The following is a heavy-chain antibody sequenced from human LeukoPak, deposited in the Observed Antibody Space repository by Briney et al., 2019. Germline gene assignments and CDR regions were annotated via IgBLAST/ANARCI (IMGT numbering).Heavy chain of an antibody. CDR1: GFTFSSYA. Sequence: PGGSLRLSCAASGFTFSSYAMSWVRQAPGKGLEWASAISGSGGSTYYADSVKGRFTISRDNSKNTLYLQMNSLRAEDTAVYYCAKSVSWALVEYYFDYWGQGTLVTVSS. CDR3: AKSVSWALVEYYFDY. CDR2: ISGSGGST. V-gene: IGHV3-23*01. J-gene: IGHJ4*02. D-gene: IGHD6-6*01.